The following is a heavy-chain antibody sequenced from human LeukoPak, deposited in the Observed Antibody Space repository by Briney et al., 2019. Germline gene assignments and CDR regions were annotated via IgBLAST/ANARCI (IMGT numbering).Heavy chain of an antibody. D-gene: IGHD3-10*01. V-gene: IGHV1-3*01. Sequence: GASVKVCCKASGYTFTSYAMHWVRQAPGQRLEWMGWINAGNGNTKYSQKFQGRVTITRDTSASTAYMELSSLRSEDTAVYYCARVLVRGVITSLGYWGQGTLVTVSS. CDR1: GYTFTSYA. J-gene: IGHJ4*02. CDR3: ARVLVRGVITSLGY. CDR2: INAGNGNT.